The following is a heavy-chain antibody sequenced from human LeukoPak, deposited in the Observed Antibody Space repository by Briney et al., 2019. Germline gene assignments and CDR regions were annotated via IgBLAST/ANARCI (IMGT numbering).Heavy chain of an antibody. V-gene: IGHV3-23*01. D-gene: IGHD3-22*01. CDR2: ITGSDGST. J-gene: IGHJ4*02. CDR3: ATHTSGYYSIDY. Sequence: GGSLRLSCAASGFTVNNNYMSWVRQAPGKGLEWVSAITGSDGSTYYADSVKGRFTISRDNSKNTLYLQMNSLRAEDTAVYYCATHTSGYYSIDYWGQGTLVTVSS. CDR1: GFTVNNNY.